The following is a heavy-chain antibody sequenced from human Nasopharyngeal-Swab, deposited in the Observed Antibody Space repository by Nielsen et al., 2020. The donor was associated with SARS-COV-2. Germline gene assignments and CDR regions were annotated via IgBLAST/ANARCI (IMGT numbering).Heavy chain of an antibody. CDR3: ARERVTDKYFDY. J-gene: IGHJ4*02. CDR1: GGSISSYY. CDR2: ICYSGST. D-gene: IGHD2-21*02. Sequence: SETLSLTCTVSGGSISSYYWSWIRQPPGKGLEWIGYICYSGSTNYNPSLKSRVTISVDTSKNQFSLKLSSVTAADTAVYYCARERVTDKYFDYWGQGTLVTVSS. V-gene: IGHV4-59*01.